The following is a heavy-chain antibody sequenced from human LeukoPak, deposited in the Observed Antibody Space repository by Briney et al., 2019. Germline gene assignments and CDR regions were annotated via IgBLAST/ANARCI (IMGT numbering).Heavy chain of an antibody. V-gene: IGHV4-39*01. CDR3: ARRKGSSSWYVSRPTQNTSHMDV. CDR2: IYHSGST. D-gene: IGHD6-13*01. J-gene: IGHJ6*03. CDR1: GGSISSSSYY. Sequence: SETLSLTCTVSGGSISSSSYYWGWIRQPPGKGLEWIGSIYHSGSTYYNPSLKSRVTISVDTSKNQFSLKLSSVTAADTAVYSCARRKGSSSWYVSRPTQNTSHMDVWGKGTTVTISS.